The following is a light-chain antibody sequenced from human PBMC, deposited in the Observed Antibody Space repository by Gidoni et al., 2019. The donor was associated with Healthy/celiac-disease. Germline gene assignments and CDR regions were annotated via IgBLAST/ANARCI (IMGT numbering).Light chain of an antibody. CDR2: KAS. Sequence: DIQMTQTPSPLSASVGDSVTITCRASQSISSWLAWYQQKPGKAPKLLIYKASSLESGVPSSFSGSGSGTEFTLTISSLQPDDCATYYCQQYNSYSTFGQGTKLEIK. CDR1: QSISSW. J-gene: IGKJ2*01. CDR3: QQYNSYST. V-gene: IGKV1-5*03.